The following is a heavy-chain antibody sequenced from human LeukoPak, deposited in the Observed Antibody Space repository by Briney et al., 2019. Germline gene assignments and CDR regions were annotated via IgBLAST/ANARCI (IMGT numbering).Heavy chain of an antibody. CDR2: IFYRESFSYDGTT. J-gene: IGHJ4*02. D-gene: IGHD1/OR15-1a*01. V-gene: IGHV4-59*08. CDR3: ARQISGNKDY. Sequence: SETLSLTCTVSGVSISGYYWIWIRQSPGRGLEYIGSIFYRESFSYDGTTFYNPSLQNRVPISVDTSKNAFSLRLTSVTAADTAVYFCARQISGNKDYWGQGTLVTVSS. CDR1: GVSISGYY.